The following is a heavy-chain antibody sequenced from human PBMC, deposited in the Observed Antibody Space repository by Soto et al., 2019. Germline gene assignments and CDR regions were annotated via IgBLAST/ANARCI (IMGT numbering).Heavy chain of an antibody. CDR3: AALDYYDSSGYYRSRSAFDI. Sequence: ASVKVSCKASGYTFTGYYMHWVRQAPGQGLEWMGWINPNSGGTNYAQKFQGRVTMTRDTSISTAYMELSRLRSDDTAVYYCAALDYYDSSGYYRSRSAFDIWGQGTMVTVSS. J-gene: IGHJ3*02. V-gene: IGHV1-2*02. CDR2: INPNSGGT. CDR1: GYTFTGYY. D-gene: IGHD3-22*01.